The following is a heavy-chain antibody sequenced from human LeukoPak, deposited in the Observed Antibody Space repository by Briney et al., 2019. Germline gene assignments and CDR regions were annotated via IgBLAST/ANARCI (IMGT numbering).Heavy chain of an antibody. J-gene: IGHJ4*02. V-gene: IGHV3-30*02. CDR1: GFTFSSYG. D-gene: IGHD6-19*01. CDR2: IRYDGSNK. CDR3: AKDHSSGQKGDYFDY. Sequence: GGSLRLSCAASGFTFSSYGMHWVRQAPGKGLEWVAFIRYDGSNKYYADSVKGRFTISRDNSKNTLYLQMISLRAEDTAVYYCAKDHSSGQKGDYFDYWGQGTLVTVSS.